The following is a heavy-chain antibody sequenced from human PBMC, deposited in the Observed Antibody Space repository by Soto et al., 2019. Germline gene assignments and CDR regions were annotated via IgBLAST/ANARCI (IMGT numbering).Heavy chain of an antibody. CDR1: GGAISVGGYN. V-gene: IGHV4-30-4*02. CDR2: IYYSGST. J-gene: IGHJ3*02. CDR3: AAYSVDIRDDI. D-gene: IGHD5-12*01. Sequence: SESLSHKCSLSGGAISVGGYNWIWSRQPPGKGLEWIGYIYYSGSTYYNPSLKRRVTISVDTSKNLFSLKLSSVTAADSAVHYGAAYSVDIRDDIWG.